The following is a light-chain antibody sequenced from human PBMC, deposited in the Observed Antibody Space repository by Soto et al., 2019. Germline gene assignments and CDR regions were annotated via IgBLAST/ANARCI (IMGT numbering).Light chain of an antibody. Sequence: QPVLTQPPSVSGSPGQSVTISCTVTSSDVGDYEHVSWYRQHPGKAPKLLIYEVTNRPSGVSPRFSGSKSANTASLTISGLQVEDEADYYCSSHTSSASVVFGGGTQLTVL. CDR1: SSDVGDYEH. CDR2: EVT. V-gene: IGLV2-14*01. CDR3: SSHTSSASVV. J-gene: IGLJ2*01.